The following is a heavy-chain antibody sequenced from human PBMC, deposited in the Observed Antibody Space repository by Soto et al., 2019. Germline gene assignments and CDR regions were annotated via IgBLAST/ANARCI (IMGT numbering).Heavy chain of an antibody. V-gene: IGHV1-46*03. D-gene: IGHD3-22*01. CDR1: GYTFTSYY. CDR2: INPSGGST. Sequence: GASVKVSCKASGYTFTSYYMHCVRQAPGQGLEWMGIINPSGGSTSYAQKFQGRVTMTRDTSTSTVYMELSSLRSEDTAVYYCARAQTYYYDSSGYYSISYWGQGTLVTVSS. CDR3: ARAQTYYYDSSGYYSISY. J-gene: IGHJ4*02.